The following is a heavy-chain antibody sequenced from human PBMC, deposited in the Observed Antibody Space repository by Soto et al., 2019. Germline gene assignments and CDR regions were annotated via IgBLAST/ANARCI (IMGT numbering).Heavy chain of an antibody. CDR1: GGSISSGGYY. J-gene: IGHJ6*02. CDR2: IYYSGST. Sequence: PSETLSLTCTVSGGSISSGGYYWSWIRQHPGKGLEWIGYIYYSGSTYYNPSLKSRVTISVDTSKNQFSLKLSSVTAADTAVYYCATMKKPRGYYYGLNVWGQGTTVTVSS. V-gene: IGHV4-31*03. CDR3: ATMKKPRGYYYGLNV.